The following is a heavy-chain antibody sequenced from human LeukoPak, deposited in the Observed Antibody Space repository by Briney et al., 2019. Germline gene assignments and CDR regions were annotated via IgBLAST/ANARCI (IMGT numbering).Heavy chain of an antibody. CDR2: ISRSGGST. J-gene: IGHJ4*02. V-gene: IGHV3-23*01. CDR1: GFTFSSCA. CDR3: AKDSGYCDTTSCRLAN. Sequence: GGSLRLSCAASGFTFSSCAMSWVRQAPGKGLEWVSAISRSGGSTYYADSVKGRFTISRDNSKNTLYLQMNSLRVEDTAAYYCAKDSGYCDTTSCRLANWGQGTLVTVSS. D-gene: IGHD2-2*01.